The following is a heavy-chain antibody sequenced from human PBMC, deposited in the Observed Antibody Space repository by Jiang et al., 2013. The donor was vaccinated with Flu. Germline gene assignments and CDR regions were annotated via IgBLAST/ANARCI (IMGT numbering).Heavy chain of an antibody. D-gene: IGHD5-24*01. Sequence: QLVESGGGLVQALGGSLRLSCAASGFTFSSYWMHWVRQAPGKGLVWVSRINSDGSSTSYADSVKGRFTISRDNAKNTLYLQMNSLRAEDKAVYYCARVGSDGYNYFPHYFDYWGQGTLVTVSS. CDR1: GFTFSSYW. J-gene: IGHJ4*02. CDR2: INSDGSST. V-gene: IGHV3-74*01. CDR3: ARVGSDGYNYFPHYFDY.